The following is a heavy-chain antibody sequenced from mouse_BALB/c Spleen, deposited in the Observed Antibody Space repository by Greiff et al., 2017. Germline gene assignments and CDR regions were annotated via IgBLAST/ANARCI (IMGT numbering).Heavy chain of an antibody. CDR3: TRGEDDFDY. CDR1: GFTFSSYT. V-gene: IGHV5-6-4*01. J-gene: IGHJ2*01. Sequence: EVKLEESGGGLVKPGGSLKLSCAASGFTFSSYTMSWVRQTPEKRLEWVATISSGGSYTYYPDSVKGRFTISRDNAKNTLYLQMSSLKSEDTAMYYCTRGEDDFDYWGQGTTLTVSS. CDR2: ISSGGSYT.